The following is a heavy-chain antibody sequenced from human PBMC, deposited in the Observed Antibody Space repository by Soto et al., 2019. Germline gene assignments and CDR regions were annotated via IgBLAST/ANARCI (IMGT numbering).Heavy chain of an antibody. CDR3: AKEATSGRSPLDF. V-gene: IGHV1-2*02. J-gene: IGHJ4*02. Sequence: ASVKVSCKASGYTFTGYYMHWVRQAPGQGLEWMGWINANSGGTKYAQKFQGRVTMTRDTSITTAYMELSRLTSGDTAVYYCAKEATSGRSPLDFWGQGTLVTVSS. D-gene: IGHD6-19*01. CDR2: INANSGGT. CDR1: GYTFTGYY.